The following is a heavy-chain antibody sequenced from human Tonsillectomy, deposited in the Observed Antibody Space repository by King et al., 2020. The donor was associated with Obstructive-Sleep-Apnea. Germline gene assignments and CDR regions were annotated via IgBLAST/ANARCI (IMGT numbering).Heavy chain of an antibody. CDR3: ARAEYRPDRSIFGVVITDWFDP. Sequence: QLQESGPGLVKPSETLSLTCTVSGGSISSSSYYWGWIRQPPGKGLEWIGSIYYSGSTYYNPSLKSRVTISVDTSKNQFSLKLSSVTAADTAVYYCARAEYRPDRSIFGVVITDWFDPWGQGTLVTVSS. V-gene: IGHV4-39*07. D-gene: IGHD3-3*01. CDR1: GGSISSSSYY. J-gene: IGHJ5*02. CDR2: IYYSGST.